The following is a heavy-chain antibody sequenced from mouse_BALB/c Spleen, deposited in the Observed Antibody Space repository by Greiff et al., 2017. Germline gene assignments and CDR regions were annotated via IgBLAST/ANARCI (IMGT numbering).Heavy chain of an antibody. Sequence: VQLQESGPGLVAPSQSLSITCTVSGFSLTSYGVHWVRQPPGKGLEWLGVIWAGGSTNYNSALMSRLSISKDNSKSQVFLKMNSLQTDDTAMYYCARGRGNYPRNGFDYWGQGTLVTVSA. J-gene: IGHJ3*01. CDR3: ARGRGNYPRNGFDY. CDR1: GFSLTSYG. CDR2: IWAGGST. V-gene: IGHV2-9*02. D-gene: IGHD2-1*01.